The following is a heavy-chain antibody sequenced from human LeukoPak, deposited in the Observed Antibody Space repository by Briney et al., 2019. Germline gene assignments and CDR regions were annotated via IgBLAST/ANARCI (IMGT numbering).Heavy chain of an antibody. J-gene: IGHJ3*02. Sequence: ASVKVSCKASGYTFTSYAMHWVRQAPGQRLEWMGWINTGNGDTKYSQKFQGRVTITSDISASTAYMELSSLRSEDTAVFYCARTPRIAAPGGDVFDIWGQGTMVTASS. CDR2: INTGNGDT. D-gene: IGHD6-13*01. V-gene: IGHV1-3*04. CDR1: GYTFTSYA. CDR3: ARTPRIAAPGGDVFDI.